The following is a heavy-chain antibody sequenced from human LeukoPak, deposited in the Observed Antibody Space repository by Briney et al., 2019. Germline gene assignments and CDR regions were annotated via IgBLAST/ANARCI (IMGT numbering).Heavy chain of an antibody. CDR3: ARDRDRAVAGLFDI. V-gene: IGHV1-69*04. CDR2: IIPILGIA. J-gene: IGHJ3*02. Sequence: SVKVSCKASGGTFSSYAISWVRQAPGQGLEWMGRIIPILGIANYAQKFQGRVTITADKSTSTAYMELSSLRSEDTAVYYCARDRDRAVAGLFDIWGQGTMVTVSS. D-gene: IGHD6-19*01. CDR1: GGTFSSYA.